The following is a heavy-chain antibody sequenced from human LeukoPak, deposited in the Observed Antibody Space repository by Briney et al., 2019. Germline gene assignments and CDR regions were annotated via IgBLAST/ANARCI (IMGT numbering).Heavy chain of an antibody. CDR3: AKTDGWG. D-gene: IGHD7-27*01. J-gene: IGHJ4*02. V-gene: IGHV3-23*01. CDR1: GFTFSSYA. CDR2: ISSTGGST. Sequence: PGGSLRLSXAASGFTFSSYAMSWVSQAPGKGLEWVSAISSTGGSTYYADSVKGRFTISRDNSKNTLYLQMNSLRAEDAAVYYCAKTDGWGWGQGTLVTVSS.